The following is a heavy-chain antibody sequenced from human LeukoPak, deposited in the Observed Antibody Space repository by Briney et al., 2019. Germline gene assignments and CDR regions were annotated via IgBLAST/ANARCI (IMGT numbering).Heavy chain of an antibody. CDR2: IYYSGST. D-gene: IGHD3-3*01. V-gene: IGHV4-39*01. CDR1: GGSISSSSYY. Sequence: SETLSLTCTVSGGSISSSSYYWGWIRQPPGKGLEWIGSIYYSGSTYYNPSLKSRVTISVDTSKNQFSLKLSSVTAADTAVYYCARAQSVGVLRFLEWLTEYYFDYWGQGTLVTVSS. J-gene: IGHJ4*02. CDR3: ARAQSVGVLRFLEWLTEYYFDY.